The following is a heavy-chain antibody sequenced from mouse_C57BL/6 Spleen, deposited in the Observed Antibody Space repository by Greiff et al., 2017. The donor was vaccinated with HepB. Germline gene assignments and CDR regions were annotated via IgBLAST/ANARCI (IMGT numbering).Heavy chain of an antibody. D-gene: IGHD1-1*01. Sequence: EVHLVESGGGLVKPGGSLKLSCAASGFTFSDYGMHWVRQAPEKGLEWVAYISSGSSTIYYADTVKGRFTISRDNDKNTLFLQMTSLRSEDTAMYYCARSLNNYGSSYGYCDVWGTGTTVTVSS. CDR2: ISSGSSTI. CDR3: ARSLNNYGSSYGYCDV. CDR1: GFTFSDYG. V-gene: IGHV5-17*01. J-gene: IGHJ1*03.